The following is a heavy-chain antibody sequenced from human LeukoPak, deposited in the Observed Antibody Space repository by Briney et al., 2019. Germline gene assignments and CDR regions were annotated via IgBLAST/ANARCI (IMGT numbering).Heavy chain of an antibody. J-gene: IGHJ3*02. V-gene: IGHV4-59*08. CDR1: GGSISSYY. Sequence: SETLSLTCTVSGGSISSYYWSWIRQPPGKGLEWIGYIYYSGSTNYNPSLKSRVTISVDTSKNQFSLKLSSVTAADTAVYYCARHSVSYYDSSGYTFDIWGQGTMVTVSS. CDR2: IYYSGST. D-gene: IGHD3-22*01. CDR3: ARHSVSYYDSSGYTFDI.